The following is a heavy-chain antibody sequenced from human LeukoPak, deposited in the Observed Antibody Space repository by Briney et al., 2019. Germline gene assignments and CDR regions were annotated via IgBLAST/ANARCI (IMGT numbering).Heavy chain of an antibody. Sequence: AGGSLRLSCAASGFTFSSYEMNWVRQAPGKGLEWVSYISSSGSTIYYADSVKGRFTISRDNAKNTLYLQMNSLRAEDTAVYYCAKGDILTGYHHRGDYWGQGTLVIVSS. J-gene: IGHJ4*02. CDR1: GFTFSSYE. CDR2: ISSSGSTI. D-gene: IGHD3-9*01. V-gene: IGHV3-48*03. CDR3: AKGDILTGYHHRGDY.